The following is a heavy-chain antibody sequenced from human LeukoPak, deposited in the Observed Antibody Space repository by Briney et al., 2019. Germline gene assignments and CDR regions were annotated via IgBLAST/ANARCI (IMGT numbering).Heavy chain of an antibody. CDR2: ISSSSSYI. Sequence: GGSLRLSCAASGFTFSSYWMRWVRQAPGKGLEWVSSISSSSSYIYYADSVKGRFTISRDNAKNSLYLQMNSLRVEDTAVYYCLTRSLVAVSGNSYMDVWGKGTTVSVSS. J-gene: IGHJ6*03. CDR3: LTRSLVAVSGNSYMDV. D-gene: IGHD6-19*01. V-gene: IGHV3-21*04. CDR1: GFTFSSYW.